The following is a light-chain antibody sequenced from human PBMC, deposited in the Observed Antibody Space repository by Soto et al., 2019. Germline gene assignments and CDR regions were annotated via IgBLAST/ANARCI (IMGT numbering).Light chain of an antibody. CDR2: DVS. CDR3: SSFTSSSTFV. J-gene: IGLJ1*01. CDR1: SSDVGRYNY. Sequence: QSALAQPASVSGSRGQSITISCTGTSSDVGRYNYVSWFQQHPGKVPKLIIYDVSNWPSGVSDRFSGSKSGNTASLTISGLHPEDEVDYYCSSFTSSSTFVFGTGTKVTVL. V-gene: IGLV2-14*03.